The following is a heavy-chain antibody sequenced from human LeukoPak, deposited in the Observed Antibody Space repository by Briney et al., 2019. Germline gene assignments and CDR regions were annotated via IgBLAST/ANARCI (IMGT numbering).Heavy chain of an antibody. CDR2: ISGSGGST. CDR3: AKDRLPMVRGVTTIFDY. CDR1: GLTFSSYA. Sequence: GGSLRLSCAASGLTFSSYAMSWVRQAPGKGLEWVAAISGSGGSTYYADSVKGRFTISRDNSKNTLYLQMNSLRAGDTAVYYCAKDRLPMVRGVTTIFDYWGQGTLVTVSS. J-gene: IGHJ4*02. D-gene: IGHD3-10*01. V-gene: IGHV3-23*01.